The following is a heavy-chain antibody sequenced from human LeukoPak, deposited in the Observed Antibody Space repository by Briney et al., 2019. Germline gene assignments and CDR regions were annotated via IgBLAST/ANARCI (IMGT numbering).Heavy chain of an antibody. J-gene: IGHJ4*02. CDR2: IYYSGST. D-gene: IGHD6-19*01. CDR3: ARGDSSGWYYFDY. Sequence: SETLSLTCTVSGGSISSYYWSWIRQPPGKGLEWIGYIYYSGSTNYNPSLKSRVTISVDTSKNQFSLKLSSVTAADTAVYYCARGDSSGWYYFDYWGQGTLVTVSS. V-gene: IGHV4-59*01. CDR1: GGSISSYY.